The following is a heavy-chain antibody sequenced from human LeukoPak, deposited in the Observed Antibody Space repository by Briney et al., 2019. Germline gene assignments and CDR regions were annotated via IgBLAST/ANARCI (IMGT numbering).Heavy chain of an antibody. CDR1: GYTFTSHG. J-gene: IGHJ4*02. V-gene: IGHV1-18*01. CDR3: ARDPSNTSGFYAYLDS. CDR2: ISAYNGDT. Sequence: ASVKVSCKASGYTFTSHGISWVRQAPGQGLEWMGWISAYNGDTKYAQKTQSRVTMTTDASTSTAYMELRSLRSDDTAMYYCARDPSNTSGFYAYLDSWGQGTLVTVSS. D-gene: IGHD6-19*01.